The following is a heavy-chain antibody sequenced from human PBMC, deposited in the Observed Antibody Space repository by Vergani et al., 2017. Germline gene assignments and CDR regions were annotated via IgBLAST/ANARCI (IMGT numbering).Heavy chain of an antibody. Sequence: QVQLQESGPGLVKPSETLSLTCTVSGGSISSYYWSWIRQPPGKGLEWIGYIYYSGSTNYNPSLKSRVTISVDTSKNQFSLKLSSVTAADTAVYYCAREVVVVPAAIYYYGMDVWGQGTTVTVSS. CDR2: IYYSGST. J-gene: IGHJ6*02. CDR3: AREVVVVPAAIYYYGMDV. D-gene: IGHD2-2*01. V-gene: IGHV4-59*12. CDR1: GGSISSYY.